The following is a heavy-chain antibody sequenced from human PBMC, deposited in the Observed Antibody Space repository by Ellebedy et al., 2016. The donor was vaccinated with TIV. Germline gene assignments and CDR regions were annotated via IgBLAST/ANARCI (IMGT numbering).Heavy chain of an antibody. D-gene: IGHD2-8*01. Sequence: PGGSLRLSCAASGFTFDDYGMSWVRQAPGKGLELVSGFNWNGGSTGYADSVKGRFTISRDNSKNSLYLQINSLRDEDTAVYYYARAIGVADGSWGQGTLVTVSS. CDR1: GFTFDDYG. CDR2: FNWNGGST. V-gene: IGHV3-20*04. J-gene: IGHJ5*02. CDR3: ARAIGVADGS.